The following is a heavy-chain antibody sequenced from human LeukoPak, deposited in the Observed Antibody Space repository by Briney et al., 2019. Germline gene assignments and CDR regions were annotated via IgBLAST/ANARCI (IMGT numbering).Heavy chain of an antibody. J-gene: IGHJ4*02. CDR1: GFTFSIYS. CDR2: ISGSSSST. Sequence: PGESLTLSCAASGFTFSIYSMNWVRQAPGKGLEWVSFISGSSSSTFYADSVKGRFTVSRDNAKNSLYLQMNSLRDEDTAVYYCARNPGGIGDYWGQGTLVSVSS. D-gene: IGHD4-23*01. CDR3: ARNPGGIGDY. V-gene: IGHV3-48*02.